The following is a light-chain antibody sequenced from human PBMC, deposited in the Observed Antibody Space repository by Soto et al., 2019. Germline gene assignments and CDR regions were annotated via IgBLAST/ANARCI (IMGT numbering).Light chain of an antibody. CDR3: QSYDSSRSGYV. Sequence: QSVLTPPPSVSGAPGQRVTISCTGSSANIGAAYNVDWYQQLPGTAPTLLIYGNNNRPSGVPARFSGSKSGTSASLANAGLQAEDGGDYYCQSYDSSRSGYVFGTGTKGTGL. CDR1: SANIGAAYN. CDR2: GNN. J-gene: IGLJ1*01. V-gene: IGLV1-40*01.